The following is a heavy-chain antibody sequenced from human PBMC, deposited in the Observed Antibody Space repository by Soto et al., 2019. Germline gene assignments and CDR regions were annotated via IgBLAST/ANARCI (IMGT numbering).Heavy chain of an antibody. CDR2: IYSGGST. J-gene: IGHJ6*03. Sequence: GGSLRLSCAASGFTVSSNYMSWVRQAPGKGLEWVSVIYSGGSTYYADSGKGRFTISRNNSKNTLFLQMNSLRAEDTAVYYCARVSAAGPYYYYYYMDVWGKGTTVTVSS. CDR3: ARVSAAGPYYYYYYMDV. D-gene: IGHD6-13*01. CDR1: GFTVSSNY. V-gene: IGHV3-53*04.